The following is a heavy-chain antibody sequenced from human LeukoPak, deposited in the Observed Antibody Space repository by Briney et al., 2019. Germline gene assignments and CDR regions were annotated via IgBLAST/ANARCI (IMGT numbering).Heavy chain of an antibody. J-gene: IGHJ4*02. CDR3: ARASPYYDILTGYRAFDY. Sequence: GGSLRLSCAASGFTFSRYWMHWVRQAPGKGLVWVSRINSDGSSTNYADSVKGRFTISRDNAKNTLYLQMNSLRAEDTAVYYCARASPYYDILTGYRAFDYWGQGTLVTVSS. CDR1: GFTFSRYW. V-gene: IGHV3-74*01. CDR2: INSDGSST. D-gene: IGHD3-9*01.